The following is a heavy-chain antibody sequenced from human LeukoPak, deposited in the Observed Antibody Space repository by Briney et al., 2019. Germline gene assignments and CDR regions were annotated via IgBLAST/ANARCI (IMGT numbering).Heavy chain of an antibody. Sequence: GGSLRLSCAASGFTFSSYSMNWVRQAPGKGLEWVSSISSSSSYIYYADSVKGRFTISRDNAKNSLYLQMNSLRAEDTAVYYCARDRGCSSTSCYKGYFQHWGQGTLVTVSS. V-gene: IGHV3-21*01. CDR2: ISSSSSYI. CDR3: ARDRGCSSTSCYKGYFQH. CDR1: GFTFSSYS. D-gene: IGHD2-2*02. J-gene: IGHJ1*01.